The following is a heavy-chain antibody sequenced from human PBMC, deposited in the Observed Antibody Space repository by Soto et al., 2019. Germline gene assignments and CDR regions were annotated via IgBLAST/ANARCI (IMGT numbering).Heavy chain of an antibody. V-gene: IGHV4-30-2*01. CDR2: IYYSGST. Sequence: QLQLQESGSGLLKASQTLSLNCAVSGGSISRGGYSWSWIRQPPGRALEWIGYIYYSGSTYYSPSLESRVSMSMDESKTHFSLQLNSLTAADTAVYYCAVSGRAGLDVWGQGTTVIVSS. CDR1: GGSISRGGYS. J-gene: IGHJ6*02. CDR3: AVSGRAGLDV. D-gene: IGHD3-10*01.